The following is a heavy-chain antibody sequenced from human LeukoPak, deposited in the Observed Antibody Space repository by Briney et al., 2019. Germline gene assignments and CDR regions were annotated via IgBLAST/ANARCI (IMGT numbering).Heavy chain of an antibody. D-gene: IGHD3-10*01. Sequence: PSGTLSLTCAVSGGSISSSNWWSWVRQPPGKGLEWIGEIYHSGSTNYNPSLKSRVTISVDKSKNQFSLKLSSVTAADTAVYYCARAEDYGSGSYSAWGQGTLVTVSS. CDR1: GGSISSSNW. J-gene: IGHJ5*02. CDR3: ARAEDYGSGSYSA. CDR2: IYHSGST. V-gene: IGHV4-4*02.